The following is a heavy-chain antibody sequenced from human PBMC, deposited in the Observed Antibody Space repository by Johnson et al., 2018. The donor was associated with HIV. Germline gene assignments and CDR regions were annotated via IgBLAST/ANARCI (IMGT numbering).Heavy chain of an antibody. D-gene: IGHD3-10*01. V-gene: IGHV3-30*04. Sequence: QAPGKGLEWVALISYDGTNINYADSVKGRFTISRDNAKNSLYLQMNSLRAEDTAVYYCARERATLWFRASGAAFDIWGQGTMVTVSS. CDR3: ARERATLWFRASGAAFDI. J-gene: IGHJ3*02. CDR2: ISYDGTNI.